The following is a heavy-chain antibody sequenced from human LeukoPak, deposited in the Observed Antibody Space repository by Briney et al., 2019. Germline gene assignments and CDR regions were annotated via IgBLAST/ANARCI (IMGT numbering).Heavy chain of an antibody. J-gene: IGHJ4*02. V-gene: IGHV3-30*02. Sequence: PGGSLRLSCAASGFTFSSYGMHWVRQAPGKGLEWVAFIRYDGSNKYYADSVKGRFTISRDNSKNTLYLQMNSLRAEDTAVYYCAKDRTKYYYDSSGYLYLDYWGQGTLVTVSS. CDR2: IRYDGSNK. D-gene: IGHD3-22*01. CDR1: GFTFSSYG. CDR3: AKDRTKYYYDSSGYLYLDY.